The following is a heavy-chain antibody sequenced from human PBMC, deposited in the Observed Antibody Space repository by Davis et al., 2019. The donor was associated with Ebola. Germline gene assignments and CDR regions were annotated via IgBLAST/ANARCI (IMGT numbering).Heavy chain of an antibody. Sequence: ASVKVSCKASGYTFTSYGITWVRQAPGQGLEWMGWSYPSNGNTHYAQKLQGRVTMTIDTSTSTAYMELRSLRYDDTAVYYCARDPWGSEKDYWGQGTLITVSS. CDR3: ARDPWGSEKDY. CDR1: GYTFTSYG. J-gene: IGHJ4*02. CDR2: SYPSNGNT. V-gene: IGHV1-18*01. D-gene: IGHD7-27*01.